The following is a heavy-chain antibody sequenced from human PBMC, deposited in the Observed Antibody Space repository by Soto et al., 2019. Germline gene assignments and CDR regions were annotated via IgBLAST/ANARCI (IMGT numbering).Heavy chain of an antibody. V-gene: IGHV5-51*01. D-gene: IGHD4-17*01. CDR2: IYPDDSDS. Sequence: GESLKISCKGSGYKFTTYWIGWVRQMPGKGLEWMAIIYPDDSDSRYSPSFQGQVTISADKSISTAYLQWSSLKASDTAIYYCVATYGDYLDYWGQGALVTVSS. CDR3: VATYGDYLDY. J-gene: IGHJ4*02. CDR1: GYKFTTYW.